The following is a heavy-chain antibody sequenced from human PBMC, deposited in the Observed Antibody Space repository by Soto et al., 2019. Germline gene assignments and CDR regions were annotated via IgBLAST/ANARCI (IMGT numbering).Heavy chain of an antibody. V-gene: IGHV5-51*01. D-gene: IGHD3-9*01. J-gene: IGHJ4*02. CDR3: ARLGRDYDILTGPDY. CDR2: IYPGDSDT. Sequence: GESLKISCKGSGYSFTSYWIGWVRQMPGKGLEWMGIIYPGDSDTRYSPSFQGQVTISADKSISTAYLQWSSLKASDTAMYYCARLGRDYDILTGPDYWGQGTLVTVSS. CDR1: GYSFTSYW.